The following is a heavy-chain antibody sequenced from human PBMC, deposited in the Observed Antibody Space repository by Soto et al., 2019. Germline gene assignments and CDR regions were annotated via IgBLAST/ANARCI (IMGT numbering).Heavy chain of an antibody. Sequence: EVQLLESGGGLVQPGRSLRLSCAASGFTFSNYAMSWVRQAPGQGRDWVSAISGSGGTTYYADSVKGRFTISRDNSKNTLFRKTNSQRTEDAAVYYCAKFFVETGSNSGGPWCIHYWGQGTLVTVSS. J-gene: IGHJ4*02. V-gene: IGHV3-23*01. CDR1: GFTFSNYA. CDR2: ISGSGGTT. D-gene: IGHD6-25*01. CDR3: AKFFVETGSNSGGPWCIHY.